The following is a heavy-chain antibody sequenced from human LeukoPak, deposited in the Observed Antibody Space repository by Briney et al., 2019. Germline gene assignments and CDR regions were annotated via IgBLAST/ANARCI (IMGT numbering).Heavy chain of an antibody. Sequence: ASVKVSCKASGGTFSSYAISWVRQAPGQGLEWMGRIIPIFGTANYAQKFQGRVTITTDESTSTAYMELSSLRSEDTAVCYCARDLYYYGSGNYYPFDYWGQGTLVTVSS. CDR1: GGTFSSYA. CDR2: IIPIFGTA. V-gene: IGHV1-69*05. D-gene: IGHD3-10*01. J-gene: IGHJ4*02. CDR3: ARDLYYYGSGNYYPFDY.